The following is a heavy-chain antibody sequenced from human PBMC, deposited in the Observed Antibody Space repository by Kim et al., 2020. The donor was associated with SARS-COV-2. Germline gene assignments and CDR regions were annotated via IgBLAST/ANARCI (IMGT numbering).Heavy chain of an antibody. CDR3: ARSQFTSGWYYFDY. Sequence: GGSLRLSCAASGFTFSSHWMHWVRQAPGKGLVWVSRINSDGSTTSYADSVKGRFTISRDNAKNTLYLQMNSLRAEDTAVYYCARSQFTSGWYYFDYWGKGNLDTV. CDR1: GFTFSSHW. J-gene: IGHJ4*02. V-gene: IGHV3-74*01. CDR2: INSDGSTT. D-gene: IGHD6-19*01.